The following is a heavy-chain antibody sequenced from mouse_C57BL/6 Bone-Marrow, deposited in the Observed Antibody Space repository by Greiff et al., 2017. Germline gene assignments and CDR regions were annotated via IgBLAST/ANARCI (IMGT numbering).Heavy chain of an antibody. CDR3: ARCYYFDY. Sequence: VKLMESGAELVKPGASVKLSCKASGYTFTSYWMQWVKQRPGQGLEWIGEIDPSDSYNNYNQKFKGKATLTVDTCSSTAYMQLSSLTSEDSAVYYCARCYYFDYWGQGTTLTVSS. CDR2: IDPSDSYN. J-gene: IGHJ2*01. CDR1: GYTFTSYW. V-gene: IGHV1-50*01.